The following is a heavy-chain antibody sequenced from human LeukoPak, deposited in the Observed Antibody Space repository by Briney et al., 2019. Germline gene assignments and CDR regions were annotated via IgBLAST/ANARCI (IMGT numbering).Heavy chain of an antibody. CDR1: GFTFINAW. CDR3: AKDHWGNGIPSYMDV. Sequence: GGSLRLSCAASGFTFINAWMAWVRQAPGKGLEWVSAISGSGGSTYYADSVKGRFTISRDNSKNTLYLQMNSLRAEDTAVYYCAKDHWGNGIPSYMDVWGKGTTVTVSS. CDR2: ISGSGGST. V-gene: IGHV3-23*01. D-gene: IGHD3-3*01. J-gene: IGHJ6*03.